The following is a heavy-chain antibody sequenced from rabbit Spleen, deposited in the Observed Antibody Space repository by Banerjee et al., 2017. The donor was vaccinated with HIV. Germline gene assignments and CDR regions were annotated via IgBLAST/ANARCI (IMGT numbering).Heavy chain of an antibody. CDR2: TAGGRSSFT. V-gene: IGHV1S40*01. Sequence: QSLEESGGGLVKPGASLTLTCKASGFSFSSNDYICWVRQAPGKGLEWIACTAGGRSSFTYYASWAKGRFTISKASSTTVTLQMTSLTAADTATYFCARGSGGGVDGWVDYFDLWGQGTLVTVS. CDR1: GFSFSSNDY. D-gene: IGHD6-1*01. CDR3: ARGSGGGVDGWVDYFDL. J-gene: IGHJ4*01.